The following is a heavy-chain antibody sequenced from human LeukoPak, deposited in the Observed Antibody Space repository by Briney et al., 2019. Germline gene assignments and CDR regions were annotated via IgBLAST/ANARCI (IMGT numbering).Heavy chain of an antibody. CDR3: ATARNFRFEY. D-gene: IGHD1-7*01. Sequence: PGGSLRLSYATSGLTFRTTWMHWVRQAPGKGLMWVSRMNGEGTTIDYADSVKGRFTVSRDYAKNTLFLQMNNLRTEDTALYFCATARNFRFEYWGQGSLVIVSA. CDR1: GLTFRTTW. CDR2: MNGEGTTI. J-gene: IGHJ4*02. V-gene: IGHV3-74*01.